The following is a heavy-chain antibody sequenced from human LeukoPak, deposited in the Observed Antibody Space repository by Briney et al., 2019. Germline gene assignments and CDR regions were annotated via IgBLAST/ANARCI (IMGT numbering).Heavy chain of an antibody. CDR3: ARERIYGGFDY. Sequence: SETLSLTCAVYGGSFSGYYWSWIRQPPGKGLEWIGYIYHSGSTYYNPSLKSRVTISVDRSKNQFSLKLGSVTAADTAVYYCARERIYGGFDYWGQGTLVTVSS. D-gene: IGHD4-17*01. CDR2: IYHSGST. J-gene: IGHJ4*02. V-gene: IGHV4-30-2*01. CDR1: GGSFSGYY.